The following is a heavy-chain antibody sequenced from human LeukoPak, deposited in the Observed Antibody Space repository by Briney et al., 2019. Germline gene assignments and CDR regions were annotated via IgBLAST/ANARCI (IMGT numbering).Heavy chain of an antibody. J-gene: IGHJ1*01. D-gene: IGHD3-22*01. V-gene: IGHV3-30*02. CDR1: GFTFSSYW. Sequence: PGGSLRLSCAASGFTFSSYWMSWVRQAPGKGLEWVAFIRYDGSNKYYADSVKGRFTISRDNSKNTLYLQMNSLRAEDTAVYYCAKDQCSYYDSSGYCYFQHWGQGTLVTVSS. CDR3: AKDQCSYYDSSGYCYFQH. CDR2: IRYDGSNK.